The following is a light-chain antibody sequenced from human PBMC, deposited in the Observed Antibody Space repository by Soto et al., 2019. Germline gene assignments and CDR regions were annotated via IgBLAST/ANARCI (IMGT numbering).Light chain of an antibody. V-gene: IGKV3-20*01. CDR3: QQYDNSPIT. J-gene: IGKJ5*01. CDR2: GAS. CDR1: QGITSY. Sequence: TQSPSSLSASVGDRVTITCRASQGITSYLAWYQQKPGQAPRLLIYGASSRATGIPDRFSGTGSETDFTLTISRLEPEDFAVYYCQQYDNSPITFGQGTRLEIK.